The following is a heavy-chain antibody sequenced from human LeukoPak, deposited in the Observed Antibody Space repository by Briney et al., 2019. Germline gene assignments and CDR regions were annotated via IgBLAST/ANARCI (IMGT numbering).Heavy chain of an antibody. Sequence: SETLSLTCSVSGYSIRNGYFWGWIRQAPGKGLEWIGNIYHAGSTYYNPSLKSRVTISLDTSKNQFSLSLSSVTAADTALYYCARYLDSSGPAIDYWGQGTLVTVSS. J-gene: IGHJ4*02. V-gene: IGHV4-38-2*01. CDR2: IYHAGST. D-gene: IGHD6-19*01. CDR1: GYSIRNGYF. CDR3: ARYLDSSGPAIDY.